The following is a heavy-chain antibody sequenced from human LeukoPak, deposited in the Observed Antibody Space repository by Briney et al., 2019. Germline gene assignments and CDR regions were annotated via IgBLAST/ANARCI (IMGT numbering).Heavy chain of an antibody. CDR3: ATGRGAVAGLYAAYAFDI. D-gene: IGHD6-19*01. V-gene: IGHV1-24*01. J-gene: IGHJ3*02. Sequence: ASVTVSCKVSGYTLTELSMHWVRQAPGKGLEWMGGFDPEDGETIYAQKFQGRVTMTEDTSTDTVYMELSSLRSEDTAVYYCATGRGAVAGLYAAYAFDIWGQGTMVTVSS. CDR1: GYTLTELS. CDR2: FDPEDGET.